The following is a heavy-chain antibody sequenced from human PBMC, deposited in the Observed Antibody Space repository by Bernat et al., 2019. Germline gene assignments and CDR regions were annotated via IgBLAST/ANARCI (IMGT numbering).Heavy chain of an antibody. CDR3: ARVMTTYCSGGSCYSDDAFDI. Sequence: QVQLVQSGAEVKKPGSSVKVSCKASGGTFSSYTISWVRQAPGQGLEWMGRSIPILGIANYAQKFQGRVTITADKSTSTAYMELSSLRSEDTAVYYCARVMTTYCSGGSCYSDDAFDIWGQGTMVTVSS. CDR1: GGTFSSYT. J-gene: IGHJ3*02. V-gene: IGHV1-69*02. D-gene: IGHD2-15*01. CDR2: SIPILGIA.